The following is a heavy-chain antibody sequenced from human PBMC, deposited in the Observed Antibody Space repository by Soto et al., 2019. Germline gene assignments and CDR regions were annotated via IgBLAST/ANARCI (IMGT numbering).Heavy chain of an antibody. CDR3: ARSFRGSVRGPCVH. V-gene: IGHV3-21*01. CDR2: ISSSATHI. CDR1: DFAFPGYT. J-gene: IGHJ4*02. Sequence: EVQLVESGGGLVKPGGSLRLSCVGSDFAFPGYTFNWVGQAPGKGLEWFSSISSSATHIYYADSVKGRFTISRDNAEKSLYLQMDSLRVEDTAVYYCARSFRGSVRGPCVHWGQGTLVTVSS. D-gene: IGHD3-10*01.